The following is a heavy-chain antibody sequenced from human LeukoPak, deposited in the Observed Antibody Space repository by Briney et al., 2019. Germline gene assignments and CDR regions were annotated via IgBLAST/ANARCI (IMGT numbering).Heavy chain of an antibody. D-gene: IGHD2-2*01. V-gene: IGHV3-23*01. Sequence: GGSLRLSCAASGFTFSSYAMSWVRQAPGKGLEWVSAISGSGGSTYYADSVKGRFTISRDNVKNTLYLQMNRLRAEDTAIYYCAKDLSYAFDYWGQGTLVTVSS. CDR3: AKDLSYAFDY. J-gene: IGHJ4*02. CDR1: GFTFSSYA. CDR2: ISGSGGST.